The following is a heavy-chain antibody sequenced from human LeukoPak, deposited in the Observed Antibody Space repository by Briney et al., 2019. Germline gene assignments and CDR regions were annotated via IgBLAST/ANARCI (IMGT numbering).Heavy chain of an antibody. J-gene: IGHJ4*02. V-gene: IGHV3-49*04. D-gene: IGHD3-3*01. CDR2: IRSKAYGGTT. Sequence: GGSLRLSCAASGFTFSSYSMNWVRQAPGKGLEWVGFIRSKAYGGTTEYAASVKGRFTISRDDSKSIAYLQMNSLKTEDTAVYYCTRVRFLEWLFVRKQYYFDYWGQGTLVTVSS. CDR3: TRVRFLEWLFVRKQYYFDY. CDR1: GFTFSSYS.